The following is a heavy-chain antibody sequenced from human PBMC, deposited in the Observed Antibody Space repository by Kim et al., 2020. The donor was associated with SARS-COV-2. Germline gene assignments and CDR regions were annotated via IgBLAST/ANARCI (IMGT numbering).Heavy chain of an antibody. V-gene: IGHV3-7*01. CDR1: AFTFSSYW. CDR3: ARGRDYSSGRPHTFDI. CDR2: IKQGGSEK. D-gene: IGHD3-10*01. Sequence: GGSLRLSCAGSAFTFSSYWMSWVRQAPGKGLEWVANIKQGGSEKYYVDSVKGRFTISRDNAESSLYLQMNSLRAEDTAVYYCARGRDYSSGRPHTFDIWGQGAMVTVSS. J-gene: IGHJ3*02.